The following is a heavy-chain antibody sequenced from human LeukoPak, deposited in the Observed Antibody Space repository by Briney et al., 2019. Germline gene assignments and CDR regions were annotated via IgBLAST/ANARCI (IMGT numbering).Heavy chain of an antibody. Sequence: GGSLRLSCAASGNYWMHWVRQAPGKGLVWVSHINSDGSWTSYGDSVKGRFTISKDNAKNTVYLQMNSLRAEDTAVYYCVSFYETYWGRGTLVTVSS. D-gene: IGHD2/OR15-2a*01. CDR3: VSFYETY. CDR1: GNYW. V-gene: IGHV3-74*01. CDR2: INSDGSWT. J-gene: IGHJ4*02.